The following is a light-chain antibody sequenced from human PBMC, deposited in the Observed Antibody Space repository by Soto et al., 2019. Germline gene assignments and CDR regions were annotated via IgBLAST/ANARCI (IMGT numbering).Light chain of an antibody. J-gene: IGLJ2*01. Sequence: QSALTQPASVSGSPGQSITISCTGTSSDVGGYSYVSWYQQHPGKVPKLMIYDVSNRPSGVSNRFSGSKSGNTAPLTISGLQAEDEADYYCSSYTTSSTLVFGGGTKVTVL. V-gene: IGLV2-14*01. CDR1: SSDVGGYSY. CDR3: SSYTTSSTLV. CDR2: DVS.